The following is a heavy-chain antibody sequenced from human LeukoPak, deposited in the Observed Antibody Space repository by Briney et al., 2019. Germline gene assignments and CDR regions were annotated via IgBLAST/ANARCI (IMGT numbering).Heavy chain of an antibody. J-gene: IGHJ4*02. D-gene: IGHD4-17*01. Sequence: SETLSLTCAVYGGSFSGYFWSWIRQPPGKGLEWIGEINRSGSTNYNPSLKSRVTISVDTSKNQFSLKLSSVTAADTAVYYCASDYGDYPFDYWGQGTLVTVSS. CDR1: GGSFSGYF. V-gene: IGHV4-34*01. CDR2: INRSGST. CDR3: ASDYGDYPFDY.